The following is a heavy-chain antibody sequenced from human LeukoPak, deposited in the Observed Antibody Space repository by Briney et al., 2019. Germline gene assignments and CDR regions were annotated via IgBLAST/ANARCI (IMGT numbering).Heavy chain of an antibody. V-gene: IGHV4-34*01. CDR3: ARAGAAAGPVRRKYFQH. CDR2: INHSGST. J-gene: IGHJ1*01. D-gene: IGHD6-13*01. Sequence: PSQTLSLTCAVYGGSFSGYYWSWIRQPPGKGLEWIGEINHSGSTNYNPSLKSRVTISVDTSKNQFSLKLSSVTAADTAVYYCARAGAAAGPVRRKYFQHWGQGTLVTVSS. CDR1: GGSFSGYY.